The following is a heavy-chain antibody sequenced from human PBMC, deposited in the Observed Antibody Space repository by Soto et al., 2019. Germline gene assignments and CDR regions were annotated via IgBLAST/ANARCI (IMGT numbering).Heavy chain of an antibody. Sequence: QVQLVESGGGVVQPGRSLRLSCAASGFTFSSYAMHWVRQAPGKGLEWVAVISYDGSNKYYAASVKGRFTISRDNSKNTLYLQMNSLRAEDTAVYYCARALVVPAATRPGDNWFDPWGQGTLVTVSS. V-gene: IGHV3-30-3*01. CDR1: GFTFSSYA. CDR3: ARALVVPAATRPGDNWFDP. J-gene: IGHJ5*02. CDR2: ISYDGSNK. D-gene: IGHD2-2*01.